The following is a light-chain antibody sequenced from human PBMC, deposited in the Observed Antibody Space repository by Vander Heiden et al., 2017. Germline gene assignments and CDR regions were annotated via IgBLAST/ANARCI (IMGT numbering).Light chain of an antibody. CDR2: AAS. CDR1: QSISSY. Sequence: DIQMTQSPSSLSASVGDRVTITCRASQSISSYLNWYQQKPGKTPKLLIYAASSLQSGVPSRFSGNGSGTDFTLTISRLQPEDFATYDCQQSDSTPWTCGQGTKVEIK. CDR3: QQSDSTPWT. V-gene: IGKV1-39*01. J-gene: IGKJ1*01.